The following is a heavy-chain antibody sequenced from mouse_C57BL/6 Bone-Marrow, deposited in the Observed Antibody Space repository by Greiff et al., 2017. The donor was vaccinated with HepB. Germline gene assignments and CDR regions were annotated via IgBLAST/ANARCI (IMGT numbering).Heavy chain of an antibody. CDR3: AREGGNDRDYDGGSLAGLAY. CDR2: ITPSSGYT. V-gene: IGHV1-7*01. D-gene: IGHD1-1*01. Sequence: QVHVKQSGAELAKPGASVQLSCKASGYTFTSYWMHWVKQRPGQGLEWIGYITPSSGYTKYNHKFKDKATLTADQSSSTAYMELSSMTDEDSAVYYCAREGGNDRDYDGGSLAGLAYWGQGTLVTVSA. J-gene: IGHJ3*01. CDR1: GYTFTSYW.